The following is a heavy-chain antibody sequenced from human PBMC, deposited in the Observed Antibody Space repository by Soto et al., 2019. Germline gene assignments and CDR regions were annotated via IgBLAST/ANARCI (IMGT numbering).Heavy chain of an antibody. D-gene: IGHD6-13*01. J-gene: IGHJ4*02. CDR1: GFTFSAYA. Sequence: EVQLLESGGGVVQPGGSLRLSCAASGFTFSAYAMSWVRQAPGKGLEWVSVISGSGGATYYADSVKGRFTISRDNSKNPLYLQMNSLSAEDTAVYYCARREYITTWYLNYWGQGTLVTVSS. CDR2: ISGSGGAT. V-gene: IGHV3-23*01. CDR3: ARREYITTWYLNY.